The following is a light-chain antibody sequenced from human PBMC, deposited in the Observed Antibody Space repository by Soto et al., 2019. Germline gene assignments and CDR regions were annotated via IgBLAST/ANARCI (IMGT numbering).Light chain of an antibody. J-gene: IGKJ1*01. CDR1: QSVSSN. CDR2: GVS. V-gene: IGKV3-20*01. Sequence: EIVMTQSPATLSVSPGERATISCLASQSVSSNLAWYQQKPGQAPRLLIYGVSKRATGIPDRFSGSGAGTDFTLTITRLEPEDFAVYYCQQYGDSPWAFGQGTKVDIK. CDR3: QQYGDSPWA.